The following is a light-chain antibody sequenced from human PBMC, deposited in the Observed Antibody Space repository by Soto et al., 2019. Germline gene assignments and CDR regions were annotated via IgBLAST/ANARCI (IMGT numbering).Light chain of an antibody. V-gene: IGKV3-15*01. Sequence: EVVMTQSPATLSVSPGEGATLSCRASQSVSAKVAWFQQKPGQPPRLLIYDASTRAPGIPTRFSGSGSGTEFTLTISSLQPEDFAVYYCQQNNNWPRTFGQGTKVEFK. CDR3: QQNNNWPRT. CDR1: QSVSAK. CDR2: DAS. J-gene: IGKJ1*01.